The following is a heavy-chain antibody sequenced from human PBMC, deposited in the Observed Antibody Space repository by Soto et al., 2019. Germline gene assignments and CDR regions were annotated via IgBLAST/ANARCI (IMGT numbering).Heavy chain of an antibody. V-gene: IGHV1-3*01. J-gene: IGHJ6*02. CDR3: ARMSGQWLTYYYCGMDV. CDR1: GYTFTSYA. CDR2: INAGNGNT. D-gene: IGHD6-19*01. Sequence: QVQLVQSGAEVKKPGASVKVSCKASGYTFTSYAMHWVRQAPGQRLEWMGWINAGNGNTKYSQTFQGRVTITRDTSASTAYMELSSLRSEDTAVYYWARMSGQWLTYYYCGMDVWGQGTTVTVSS.